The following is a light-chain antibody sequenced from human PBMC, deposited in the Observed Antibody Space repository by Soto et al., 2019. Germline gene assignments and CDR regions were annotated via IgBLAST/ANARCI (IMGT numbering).Light chain of an antibody. CDR3: QQYKSYLYT. CDR2: DAS. CDR1: QRIDRY. Sequence: DIQLTQSPSTLSASVGDRVTITCRASQRIDRYLAWYQQKPGKAPNLLIKDASTLMGGVPSRFGGSGSGTEFTLTISSLQPDDVATYYCQQYKSYLYTFGQGTKLEIK. J-gene: IGKJ2*01. V-gene: IGKV1-5*01.